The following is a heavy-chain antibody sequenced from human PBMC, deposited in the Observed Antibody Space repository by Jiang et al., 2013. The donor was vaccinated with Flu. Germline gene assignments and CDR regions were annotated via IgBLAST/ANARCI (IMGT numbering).Heavy chain of an antibody. CDR3: ARDPNPVFWSGYFDF. CDR2: ISYDGSNK. J-gene: IGHJ4*02. CDR1: GFTFSRYA. Sequence: LSCAASGFTFSRYAMHWVRQAPGKGLEWVAVISYDGSNKYYADSVKGRFTISRDNSRNTLYLQMNSLRAEDTAVYYCARDPNPVFWSGYFDFWGQGTLVTVSS. V-gene: IGHV3-30-3*01. D-gene: IGHD3-3*01.